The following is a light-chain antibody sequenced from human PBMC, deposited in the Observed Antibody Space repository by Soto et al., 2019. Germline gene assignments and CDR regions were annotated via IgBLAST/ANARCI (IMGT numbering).Light chain of an antibody. Sequence: EIVMTQSPATLSVSPGERATLSCRASQSVSSNLAWYQQKPGQPPRLLIYGASTRAIGIPARFSGSASRTEFTLTINSLQSEDFAVYYCQQYNNWPPWTFGQGTKAEIK. CDR1: QSVSSN. CDR3: QQYNNWPPWT. CDR2: GAS. V-gene: IGKV3-15*01. J-gene: IGKJ1*01.